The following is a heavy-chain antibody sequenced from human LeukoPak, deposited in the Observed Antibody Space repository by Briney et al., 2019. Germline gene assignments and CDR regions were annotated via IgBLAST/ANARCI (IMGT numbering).Heavy chain of an antibody. Sequence: GGSLRLSCAASGFTFSSYAMSWVRQAPGKGLEWVSAISGSGGSTYYADSVKGRFTISRDNSKNTLYLQMNSLRAEDTAVYYCAKDLENYSGPGSIFDPWGQGTLVTVSS. J-gene: IGHJ5*02. V-gene: IGHV3-23*01. CDR2: ISGSGGST. CDR1: GFTFSSYA. CDR3: AKDLENYSGPGSIFDP. D-gene: IGHD3-10*01.